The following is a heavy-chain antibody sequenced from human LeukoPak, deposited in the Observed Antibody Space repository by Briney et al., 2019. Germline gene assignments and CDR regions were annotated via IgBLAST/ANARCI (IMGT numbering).Heavy chain of an antibody. V-gene: IGHV3-33*01. J-gene: IGHJ6*03. D-gene: IGHD6-13*01. CDR2: IWYDGSNK. CDR3: ARGGYSSSWYTPYYYYMDV. CDR1: GFTFSSCG. Sequence: GGSLRLSCAASGFTFSSCGMHWVRQAPGKGLEWVAVIWYDGSNKYYADSVKGRFTISRDNSKNTLYLQMNSLRAEDTAVYYCARGGYSSSWYTPYYYYMDVWGKGTTVTVSS.